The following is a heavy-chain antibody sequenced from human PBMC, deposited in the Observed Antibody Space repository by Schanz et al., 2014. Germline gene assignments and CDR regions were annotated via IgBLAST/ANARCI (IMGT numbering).Heavy chain of an antibody. CDR2: ISSSSSYI. CDR1: GFTFSTYY. CDR3: ARPSDSSWYMDV. V-gene: IGHV3-21*01. Sequence: EVQLVESGGGLVQPGRSLRLSCVASGFTFSTYYMNWVRQAPGKGLEWVSSISSSSSYISYADSVKGRFTISRDNAKNSLYLQMNSLRAEDTAVYYCARPSDSSWYMDVWGKGTTVTVSS. D-gene: IGHD2-21*02. J-gene: IGHJ6*03.